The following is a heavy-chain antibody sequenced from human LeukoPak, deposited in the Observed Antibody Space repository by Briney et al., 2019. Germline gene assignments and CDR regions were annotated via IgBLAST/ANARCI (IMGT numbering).Heavy chain of an antibody. CDR1: GGSFSGYY. CDR3: ARDQPYQLFPPYYYYYGMDV. J-gene: IGHJ6*02. CDR2: INHSGST. D-gene: IGHD2-2*01. Sequence: SETLSLTCAVYGGSFSGYYWSWLRQPPGKGLEWFGEINHSGSTNYNPSLKSRVTISVDTSKNQFSLKLSSVTAADTAVYYCARDQPYQLFPPYYYYYGMDVWGQGTTVTVSS. V-gene: IGHV4-34*01.